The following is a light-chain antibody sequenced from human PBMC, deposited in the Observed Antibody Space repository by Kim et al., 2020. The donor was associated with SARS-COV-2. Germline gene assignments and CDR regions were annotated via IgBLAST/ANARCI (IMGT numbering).Light chain of an antibody. CDR2: HDS. V-gene: IGLV3-1*01. J-gene: IGLJ3*02. Sequence: VAPGQTASITCSGDKLGDKYAYWYQQKPGQSPVMVIYHDSKRPSGIPERFSGSNSGNTATLTISGTQAMDEADYYCQAWDSSTVVFGGGTQRTVL. CDR1: KLGDKY. CDR3: QAWDSSTVV.